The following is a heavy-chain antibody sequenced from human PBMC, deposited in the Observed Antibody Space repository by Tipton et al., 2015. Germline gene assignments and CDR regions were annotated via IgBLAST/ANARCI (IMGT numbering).Heavy chain of an antibody. J-gene: IGHJ4*02. CDR1: GGSIGSHF. V-gene: IGHV4-59*08. CDR2: THYTGNT. D-gene: IGHD3-9*01. CDR3: ACHDYDLLTRDYQTVDY. Sequence: TLSLTCTVSGGSIGSHFWSWIRQPPGKGLEWIGHTHYTGNTNYNASLKSRVTMSLDTSKNQFSRRRTSVTAADTAVYYCACHDYDLLTRDYQTVDYWGQGTRVTVSS.